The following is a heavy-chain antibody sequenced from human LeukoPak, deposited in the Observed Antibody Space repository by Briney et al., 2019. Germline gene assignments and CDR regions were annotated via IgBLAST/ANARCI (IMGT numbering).Heavy chain of an antibody. Sequence: PGGSLSLSCSASGFTFSSYAMHWVRQAPGKGLEYVSAISSNGGSTYYADSVKGRFTVSRDNSKNTLYLQMSSLRAEDTAVYYCVKDYDIVGWNWFDPWGQGTLVTVSS. D-gene: IGHD2-21*01. CDR2: ISSNGGST. CDR3: VKDYDIVGWNWFDP. CDR1: GFTFSSYA. V-gene: IGHV3-64D*06. J-gene: IGHJ5*02.